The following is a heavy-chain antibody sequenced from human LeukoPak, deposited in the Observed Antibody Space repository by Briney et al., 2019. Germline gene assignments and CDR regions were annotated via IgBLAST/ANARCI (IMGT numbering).Heavy chain of an antibody. V-gene: IGHV3-21*01. Sequence: TSETLSLTCTVSGGSISSYYWSWVRQTPGKGLEWVSSMSILSGITYYAESVKGRFTVSRDNAKNLLHLQMNSLRVEDTAIYYCAREFEYSTSGAGYWGQGTLVTVSS. J-gene: IGHJ4*02. D-gene: IGHD6-6*01. CDR3: AREFEYSTSGAGY. CDR2: MSILSGIT. CDR1: GGSISSYY.